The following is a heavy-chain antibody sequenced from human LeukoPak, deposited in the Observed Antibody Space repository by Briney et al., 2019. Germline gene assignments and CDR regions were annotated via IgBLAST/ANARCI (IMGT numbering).Heavy chain of an antibody. V-gene: IGHV4-39*01. CDR3: ARQGSSSWTCYFDY. CDR1: GGSISSSSYY. Sequence: SETLSLTCTVSGGSISSSSYYWGWIRQPPGKGLEWIGSIYYSGSTYYNPSLKSRVTISVDTSKNQFSLKLSSVTAADTAVYYCARQGSSSWTCYFDYWGQGTLVTVSS. CDR2: IYYSGST. D-gene: IGHD6-13*01. J-gene: IGHJ4*02.